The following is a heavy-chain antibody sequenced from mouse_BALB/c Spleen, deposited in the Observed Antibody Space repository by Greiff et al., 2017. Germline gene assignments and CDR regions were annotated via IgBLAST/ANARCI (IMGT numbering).Heavy chain of an antibody. Sequence: VKVVESGPGLVAPSQSLSITCTVSGFSLTSYGVHWVRQPPGKGLEWLGVIWAGGSTNYNSALMSRLSISKDNSKSQVFLKMNSLQTDDTAMYYCARGYGYDDAMDYWGQGTSVTVSS. D-gene: IGHD2-2*01. J-gene: IGHJ4*01. CDR3: ARGYGYDDAMDY. CDR1: GFSLTSYG. V-gene: IGHV2-9*02. CDR2: IWAGGST.